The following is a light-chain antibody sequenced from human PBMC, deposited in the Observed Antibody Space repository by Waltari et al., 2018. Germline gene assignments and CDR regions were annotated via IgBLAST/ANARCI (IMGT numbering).Light chain of an antibody. V-gene: IGLV2-14*03. CDR2: GVT. Sequence: QSALTQPASVSGSPGQSITISCTGTTSDIGDYHSVSWYQQYPGKPPQLIIFGVTSRPSGGPDRFAGCKSDNTASRTSTGLQAEDEADYDCNSYTSGRTVVCGGGTKLTVL. CDR3: NSYTSGRTVV. J-gene: IGLJ3*02. CDR1: TSDIGDYHS.